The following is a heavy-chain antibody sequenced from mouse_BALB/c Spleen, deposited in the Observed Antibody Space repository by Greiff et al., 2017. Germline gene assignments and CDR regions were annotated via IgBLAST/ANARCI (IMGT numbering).Heavy chain of an antibody. V-gene: IGHV2-9-2*01. CDR1: GFSLTSYD. J-gene: IGHJ2*01. CDR3: VRDGKGDYFDY. CDR2: IWTGGGT. D-gene: IGHD2-1*01. Sequence: QVQLKESGPGLVAPSQSLSITCTVSGFSLTSYDISWIRQPPGKGLEWLGVIWTGGGTNYNSAFMSRLSISKDNSKSQVFLKMNSLQTDDTAIYYCVRDGKGDYFDYWGQGTTLTVSS.